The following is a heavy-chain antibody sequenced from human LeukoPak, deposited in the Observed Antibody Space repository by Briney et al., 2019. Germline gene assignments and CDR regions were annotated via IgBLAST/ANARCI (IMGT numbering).Heavy chain of an antibody. J-gene: IGHJ4*02. V-gene: IGHV3-53*01. CDR3: ARGGIRRPYDC. Sequence: GGSLRLSCAVSGFTVSSNYMIWVRQAPEKGLEWVSVIYDIGNTYYADSVKGRFTISRDTSKNTVYLQINSLRAEDTAVYYCARGGIRRPYDCWGQGALVTVSS. CDR2: IYDIGNT. CDR1: GFTVSSNY. D-gene: IGHD1-14*01.